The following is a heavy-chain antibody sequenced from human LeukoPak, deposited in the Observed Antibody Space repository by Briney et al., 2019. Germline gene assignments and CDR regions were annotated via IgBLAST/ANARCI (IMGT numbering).Heavy chain of an antibody. J-gene: IGHJ2*01. CDR2: IKQDGSEK. D-gene: IGHD2-21*01. V-gene: IGHV3-7*01. CDR3: AREGAYQLLGYWYFDL. CDR1: GFTFSSFW. Sequence: GSLRLSCAASGFTFSSFWMSWVRQAPGKGLEWVANIKQDGSEKYYVDSVKGRFTISRDNSKNTLYLQMNSLRVEDTAVYYCAREGAYQLLGYWYFDLWGRGTLVPVSS.